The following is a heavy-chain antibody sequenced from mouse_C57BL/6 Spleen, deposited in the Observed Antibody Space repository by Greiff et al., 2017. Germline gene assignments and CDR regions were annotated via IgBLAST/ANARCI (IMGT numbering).Heavy chain of an antibody. CDR1: GYSITSGYY. Sequence: EVKLVESGPGLVTPSQSLSLTCSVTGYSITSGYYWNWLRQFPGNKLEWMGYISYDGSNNYNPSLKNRISITRDTSKNQFFLKLNSVTTEDTATYYCAPYYDYDEGRFAYWGQGTLVTVSA. J-gene: IGHJ3*01. V-gene: IGHV3-6*01. D-gene: IGHD2-4*01. CDR3: APYYDYDEGRFAY. CDR2: ISYDGSN.